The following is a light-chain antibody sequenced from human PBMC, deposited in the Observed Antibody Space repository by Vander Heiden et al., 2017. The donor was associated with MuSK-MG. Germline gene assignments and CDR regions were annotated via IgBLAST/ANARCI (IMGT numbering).Light chain of an antibody. CDR2: LNSDGSH. Sequence: QLVLTQSPSASASLGASVKLPCTLSSGHSSYAIAWHQQTERGPRYLMSLNSDGSHIKGDGIPDRFSGFISGAERYLTISSLQADDEADYFCQTWGTAIVVFGGGTKLIVL. CDR3: QTWGTAIVV. CDR1: SGHSSYA. J-gene: IGLJ2*01. V-gene: IGLV4-69*01.